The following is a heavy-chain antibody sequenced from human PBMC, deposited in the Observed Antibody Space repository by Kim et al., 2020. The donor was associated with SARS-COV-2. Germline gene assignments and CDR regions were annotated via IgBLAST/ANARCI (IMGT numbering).Heavy chain of an antibody. V-gene: IGHV3-23*01. Sequence: GGSLRLSCVASGFTFSTSPMGWVRQAPGKGLEWVSRISWDGTRTFYADSVKGRVTMSSDNSKNMLYLHMNSLRVEDTAVYYCAKGGINSGFDHWGQGTQVTASS. CDR1: GFTFSTSP. J-gene: IGHJ4*02. CDR2: ISWDGTRT. D-gene: IGHD1-26*01. CDR3: AKGGINSGFDH.